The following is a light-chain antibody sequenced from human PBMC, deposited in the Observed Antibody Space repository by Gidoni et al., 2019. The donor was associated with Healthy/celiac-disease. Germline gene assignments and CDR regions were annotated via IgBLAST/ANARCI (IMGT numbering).Light chain of an antibody. CDR1: QSVSSSY. CDR2: GAS. V-gene: IGKV3-20*01. J-gene: IGKJ3*01. CDR3: QQYGSYRT. Sequence: EIVLTQSPGTLSLSPGERATLSCRASQSVSSSYLAWYQQKPGQAPRLLIYGASSRATGIPDRFSGSGSGTDFTLTISRLEPEDFAVYYCQQYGSYRTFGPGTKVDIK.